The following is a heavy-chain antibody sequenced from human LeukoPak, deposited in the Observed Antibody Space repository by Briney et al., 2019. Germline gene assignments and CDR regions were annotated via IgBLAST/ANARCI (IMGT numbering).Heavy chain of an antibody. CDR3: ARESIRSVSLKWFDP. Sequence: PGGSLRLSCAASGFTFTSHVMSWVRQTPGKELEWVSAIDGSGHTTYYADSVRGRFIISRDNSKKMLYLQMNRLRAEDTATYYCARESIRSVSLKWFDPWGQGTLVTVSS. CDR2: IDGSGHTT. D-gene: IGHD3-10*01. V-gene: IGHV3-23*01. CDR1: GFTFTSHV. J-gene: IGHJ5*02.